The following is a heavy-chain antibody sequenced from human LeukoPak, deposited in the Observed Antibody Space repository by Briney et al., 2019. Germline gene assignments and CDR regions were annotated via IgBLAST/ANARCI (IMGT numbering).Heavy chain of an antibody. CDR1: GGSISSYY. Sequence: PSETLSLTCTVSGGSISSYYWSWIRQPPGKGLEWIGYIYYSGSTNYNPSLKSRVTISVDTSKNQFSLKLSSVTAADTAVYYCARARIEYKEFDYWGQGTLVTVSS. V-gene: IGHV4-59*08. CDR2: IYYSGST. J-gene: IGHJ4*02. D-gene: IGHD6-6*01. CDR3: ARARIEYKEFDY.